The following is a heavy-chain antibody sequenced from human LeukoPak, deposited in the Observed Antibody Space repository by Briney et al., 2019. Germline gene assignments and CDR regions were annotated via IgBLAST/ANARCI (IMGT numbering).Heavy chain of an antibody. D-gene: IGHD2-2*01. Sequence: SETLSLTCTVSGGSISSYYWSWIRQPAGKGLEWIGRIYTSGSTNYNPSLKSRVTMSVDTSKNQFSLKLSSVTAADTAVHYCARERMGQGVVVPAATFSWFDPWGQGTLVTVSS. CDR2: IYTSGST. V-gene: IGHV4-4*07. CDR3: ARERMGQGVVVPAATFSWFDP. CDR1: GGSISSYY. J-gene: IGHJ5*02.